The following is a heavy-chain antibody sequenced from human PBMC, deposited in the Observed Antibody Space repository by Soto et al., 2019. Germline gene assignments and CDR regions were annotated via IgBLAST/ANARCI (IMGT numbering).Heavy chain of an antibody. CDR1: GDAISSGGYS. Sequence: PSDTMALTCTVSGDAISSGGYSWTWIRQSPGKGLEWIGYTYQSGSAYYNPSLKSRVTISVDRSKNQFSLNLTSVTAADTAVYYCARDYYGMDVWGQGTTVTVSS. J-gene: IGHJ6*02. V-gene: IGHV4-30-2*06. CDR3: ARDYYGMDV. CDR2: TYQSGSA.